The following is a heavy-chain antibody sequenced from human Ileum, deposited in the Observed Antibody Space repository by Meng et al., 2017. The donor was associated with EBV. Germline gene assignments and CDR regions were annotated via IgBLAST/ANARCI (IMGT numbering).Heavy chain of an antibody. CDR3: ASGRDYAWHS. D-gene: IGHD4-17*01. V-gene: IGHV4-4*02. CDR2: IYHGGTT. J-gene: IGHJ4*02. CDR1: GDSIISNSW. Sequence: QWQLRAAGRARVRRSGTLSIACTVSGDSIISNSWWSGARQPPGKGLEWIGEIYHGGTTNYTPSFKSRVTMAVDKSKNQISLNLSSVTAADTAVYYCASGRDYAWHSWGRGTLVTVSS.